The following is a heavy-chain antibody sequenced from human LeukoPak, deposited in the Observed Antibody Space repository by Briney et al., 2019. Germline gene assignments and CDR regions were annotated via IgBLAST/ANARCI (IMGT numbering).Heavy chain of an antibody. D-gene: IGHD3-16*02. Sequence: EASVKVSCKASGYTFTGYYMHWVRQAPGQGLEWMGWINPNSGGTNYAQKFQGRVTMTRDTSISTAYMELSRLRSDDTAVYYCASLGWDVWGNYRYEFDYWGQGTLVTVSS. CDR2: INPNSGGT. J-gene: IGHJ4*02. CDR1: GYTFTGYY. CDR3: ASLGWDVWGNYRYEFDY. V-gene: IGHV1-2*02.